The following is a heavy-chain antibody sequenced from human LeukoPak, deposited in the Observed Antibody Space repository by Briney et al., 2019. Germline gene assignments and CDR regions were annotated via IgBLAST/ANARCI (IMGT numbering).Heavy chain of an antibody. CDR2: IIPIFGTA. J-gene: IGHJ4*02. D-gene: IGHD5-18*01. CDR1: GGTFRSYA. CDR3: ARDQGYRYGYGDFDY. V-gene: IGHV1-69*01. Sequence: SVKVSCKASGGTFRSYAISWVRQAPGQGLEWMGGIIPIFGTANYAQKFQGRVTITADESTSTAYMELSSLRSEDTAVYYCARDQGYRYGYGDFDYWGQGALVTVSS.